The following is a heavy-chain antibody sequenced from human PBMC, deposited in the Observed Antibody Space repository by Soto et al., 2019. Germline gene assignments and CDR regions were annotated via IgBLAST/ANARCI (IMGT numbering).Heavy chain of an antibody. V-gene: IGHV3-15*01. CDR1: GFTFSNAW. J-gene: IGHJ5*02. CDR3: TTGPVLRFLEWFDP. CDR2: IKSKTDGGTT. D-gene: IGHD3-3*01. Sequence: GGSLRLSCAASGFTFSNAWMSWVRQAPGKGLEWVGRIKSKTDGGTTDYAAPVKGRFTISRDDSKNTLYLQMNSLKTEDTAVYYCTTGPVLRFLEWFDPWGQGTLVTVSS.